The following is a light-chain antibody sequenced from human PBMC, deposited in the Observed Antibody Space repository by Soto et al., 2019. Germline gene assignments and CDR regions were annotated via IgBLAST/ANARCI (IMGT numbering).Light chain of an antibody. CDR3: LQHDSYPLT. CDR2: AAS. CDR1: QGIVNY. V-gene: IGKV1-17*03. Sequence: DIQMTQSPSAMSASVGGRVTITCRASQGIVNYFAWFQQKPGKVSKRLIYAASSLQSGVPSRFSGSGSGTEFTLTISSLQPEDFATYYCLQHDSYPLTFGGGTKVEIK. J-gene: IGKJ4*01.